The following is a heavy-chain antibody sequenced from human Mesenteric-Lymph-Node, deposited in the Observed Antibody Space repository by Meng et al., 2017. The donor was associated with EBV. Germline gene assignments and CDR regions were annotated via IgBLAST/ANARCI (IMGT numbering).Heavy chain of an antibody. V-gene: IGHV1-69-2*01. D-gene: IGHD6-13*01. Sequence: EVQLVQSGAEVKKPGATVKISCKVTGYTFTDYYIHWVQQAPGKGLEWMGLVDPEDGETIYAERFQGRVTITADTSTETAYMDLSSLRSEDTAVYYCAMSWRSRLNWFDPWGQGTLVTVSS. CDR1: GYTFTDYY. J-gene: IGHJ5*02. CDR2: VDPEDGET. CDR3: AMSWRSRLNWFDP.